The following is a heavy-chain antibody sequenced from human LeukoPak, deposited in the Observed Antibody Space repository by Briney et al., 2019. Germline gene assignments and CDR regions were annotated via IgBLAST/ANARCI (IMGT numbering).Heavy chain of an antibody. D-gene: IGHD6-6*01. CDR2: IIPIFGTA. V-gene: IGHV1-69*05. CDR1: GGTFSSYA. Sequence: SVKVSCKASGGTFSSYAISWVRQAPGQGLEWMGGIIPIFGTANYAQKFQGRVTITTDESTSTAYMELSSLRSEDTAVYYCARSVRRGSSSYPSSHFDYWGQGTLVTVSS. J-gene: IGHJ4*02. CDR3: ARSVRRGSSSYPSSHFDY.